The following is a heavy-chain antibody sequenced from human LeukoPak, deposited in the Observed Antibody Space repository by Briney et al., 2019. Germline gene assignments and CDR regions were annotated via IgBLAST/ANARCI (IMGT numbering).Heavy chain of an antibody. J-gene: IGHJ4*02. CDR3: AKVSYSSGAY. CDR2: INGSGGRT. CDR1: GFTFSSYA. D-gene: IGHD6-19*01. V-gene: IGHV3-23*01. Sequence: GGSLRLSCAASGFTFSSYAMTWVRQAPGKGLEWVSGINGSGGRTYYAVSVKGRFTISRDNSKNTLYLQMNSLRAEDTAVYYCAKVSYSSGAYWGQGTLVTVSS.